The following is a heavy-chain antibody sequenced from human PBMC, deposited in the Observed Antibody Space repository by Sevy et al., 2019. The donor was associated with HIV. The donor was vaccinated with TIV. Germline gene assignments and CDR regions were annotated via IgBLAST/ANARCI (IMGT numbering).Heavy chain of an antibody. CDR2: VYYSGST. CDR1: GGSISSYY. CDR3: ARANYYGSGSYSKGFRYYYYYGMDV. Sequence: SETLSLTCTVSGGSISSYYWSWIRRPPGKGLEWIGYVYYSGSTNDNPSLKSRVTISVDTSKNQFSLKLSSVTAADTAVYYCARANYYGSGSYSKGFRYYYYYGMDVWGQGTTVTVSS. D-gene: IGHD3-10*01. J-gene: IGHJ6*02. V-gene: IGHV4-59*01.